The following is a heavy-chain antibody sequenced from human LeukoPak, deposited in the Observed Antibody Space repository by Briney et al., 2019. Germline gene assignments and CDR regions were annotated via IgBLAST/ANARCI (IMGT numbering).Heavy chain of an antibody. CDR2: INPSGGST. V-gene: IGHV1-46*01. Sequence: ASVKVSCKASGYTFTSYYMHWVRQAPGQGLEWMGIINPSGGSTSYAQKFQGRVTMTRDTSTSTVYMELSSLRSEDTAVYYCARDPYYDSSGYYPPFDYWGQGTLVTVSS. CDR3: ARDPYYDSSGYYPPFDY. D-gene: IGHD3-22*01. CDR1: GYTFTSYY. J-gene: IGHJ4*02.